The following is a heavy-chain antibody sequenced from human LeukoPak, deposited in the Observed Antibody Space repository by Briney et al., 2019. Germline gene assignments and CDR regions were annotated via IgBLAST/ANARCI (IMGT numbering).Heavy chain of an antibody. D-gene: IGHD1-26*01. CDR3: ARDGGAGATNIDAFDI. V-gene: IGHV4-59*01. CDR2: IYYSGST. Sequence: SETLSLTCTVSGGSISSYYWSWIRQPPGKGLEWIGYIYYSGSTNYNPSLKSRVTISVDTSKNQFSLKLSSVTAADTAVYYCARDGGAGATNIDAFDIWGQGKMVTVSS. CDR1: GGSISSYY. J-gene: IGHJ3*02.